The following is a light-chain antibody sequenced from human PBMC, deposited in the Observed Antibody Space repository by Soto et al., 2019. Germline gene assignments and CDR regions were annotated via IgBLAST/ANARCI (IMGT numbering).Light chain of an antibody. CDR2: DTS. J-gene: IGKJ5*01. CDR3: QQRHNWPIT. CDR1: QTIRGL. Sequence: EIVLTQSPATLSLSPGERATLSCRTSQTIRGLLNWYQQRPGQAPRLLIYDTSNRATDIPARFSGSGSGTDFMLTISSLDPEDFGVYFGQQRHNWPITFGQGTRLDIK. V-gene: IGKV3-11*01.